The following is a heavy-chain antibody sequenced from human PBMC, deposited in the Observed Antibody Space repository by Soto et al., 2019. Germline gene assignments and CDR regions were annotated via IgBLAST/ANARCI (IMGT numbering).Heavy chain of an antibody. CDR1: GGTFSSYA. V-gene: IGHV1-69*06. CDR3: ASSGRLVPAALNYGMDV. CDR2: IIPIFGTA. J-gene: IGHJ6*02. Sequence: QVQLVQSGAEVKKPGSSVKVSCKASGGTFSSYAISWVRQAPGQGLEWMGGIIPIFGTANYAQKFQGRVTITADNSTSTAYMELSSLRSEDTAVYYCASSGRLVPAALNYGMDVWGQGTTVTVSS. D-gene: IGHD2-2*01.